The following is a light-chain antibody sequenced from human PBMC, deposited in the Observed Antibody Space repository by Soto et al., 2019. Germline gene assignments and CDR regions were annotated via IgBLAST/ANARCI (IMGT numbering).Light chain of an antibody. J-gene: IGKJ1*01. CDR2: GAS. CDR1: QSVSSN. V-gene: IGKV3-20*01. Sequence: EIRLTQSPGTLSLSPGERATLSCRASQSVSSNLAWYQQKPGQAPRLLISGASSRAAGISDKFSGSGSGTDFTLTITRLEPEDFAVYYCQQYGSSRTFGQGTKVDI. CDR3: QQYGSSRT.